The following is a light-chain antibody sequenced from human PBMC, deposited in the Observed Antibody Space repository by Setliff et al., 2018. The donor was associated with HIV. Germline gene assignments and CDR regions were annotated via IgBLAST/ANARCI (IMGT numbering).Light chain of an antibody. CDR3: SSYTTSSTLYV. Sequence: QSVLTQPASVSGSPGQSITISCTGISSDVGGYYSVSWYQQRPGKAPKLMIYDVINRPSGVSNRFFGSRSGNTASLTISGLQVEDEADYYCSSYTTSSTLYVFGPGTKVTVL. CDR1: SSDVGGYYS. J-gene: IGLJ1*01. V-gene: IGLV2-14*03. CDR2: DVI.